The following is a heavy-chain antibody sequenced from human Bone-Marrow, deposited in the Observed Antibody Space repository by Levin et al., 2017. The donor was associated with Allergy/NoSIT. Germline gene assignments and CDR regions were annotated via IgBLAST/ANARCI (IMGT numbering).Heavy chain of an antibody. D-gene: IGHD3-22*01. J-gene: IGHJ4*02. CDR3: ARAEAGGGYPAEDY. CDR1: GGSISSGGYY. Sequence: SQTLSLTCTVSGGSISSGGYYWSWIRQHPGKGLEWIGYIYYSGSTYYNPSLKSRVTISVDTSKNQFSLKLSSVTAADTAVYYCARAEAGGGYPAEDYWGQGTLVTVSS. V-gene: IGHV4-31*03. CDR2: IYYSGST.